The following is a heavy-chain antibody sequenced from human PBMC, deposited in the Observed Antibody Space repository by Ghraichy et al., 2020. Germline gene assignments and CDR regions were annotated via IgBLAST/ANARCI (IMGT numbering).Heavy chain of an antibody. Sequence: SQTLSLTCTVSGGSISSSSYYWGWIRQPPGKGLGWIGSIYYSGSTYYNPSLKSRVTISVDTSKNQFSLKLSSVTAADTAVYYCARHVRGNYGPMDYWGQGTLVTVSS. J-gene: IGHJ4*02. V-gene: IGHV4-39*01. D-gene: IGHD3-16*01. CDR2: IYYSGST. CDR3: ARHVRGNYGPMDY. CDR1: GGSISSSSYY.